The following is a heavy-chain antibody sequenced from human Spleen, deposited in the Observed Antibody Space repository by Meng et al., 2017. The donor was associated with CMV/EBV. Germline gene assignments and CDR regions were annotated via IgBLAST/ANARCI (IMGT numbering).Heavy chain of an antibody. V-gene: IGHV4-59*01. CDR2: ISYSGST. CDR3: ARDVRNYHDSSGYPAYYFDY. J-gene: IGHJ4*02. Sequence: SETLSLTCTVSGVSINNYYWSWIRQAPGKGLEWIGYISYSGSTNYHPSLKSRVTISVDTSKNQFSLRVRSVTAADTAVYYCARDVRNYHDSSGYPAYYFDYWGQGTPVTVSS. CDR1: GVSINNYY. D-gene: IGHD3-22*01.